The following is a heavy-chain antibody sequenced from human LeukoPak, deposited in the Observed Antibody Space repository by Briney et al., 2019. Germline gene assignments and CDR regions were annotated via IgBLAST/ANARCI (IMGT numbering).Heavy chain of an antibody. D-gene: IGHD5-18*01. CDR2: ISAYNGNT. CDR3: AIVDTTVGFDY. V-gene: IGHV1-18*01. J-gene: IGHJ4*02. Sequence: ASVKLSCKTSGYTFTTYGITWVRQAPGQGLEWMGWISAYNGNTDYAQKFQGRVTVTTDTSTRTASMDLRSLRSDDTAVYYCAIVDTTVGFDYWGQGTLVTVSS. CDR1: GYTFTTYG.